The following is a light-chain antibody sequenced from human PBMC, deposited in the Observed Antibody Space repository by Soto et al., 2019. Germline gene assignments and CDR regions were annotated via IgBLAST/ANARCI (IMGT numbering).Light chain of an antibody. CDR2: DAS. Sequence: ETVLTQSPATLSLSPGERATLSCRASQSVRSNLAWYQHKPGQAPSLLIYDASNRATGIPGSFSGSGSGTDFTLTISNLEPEDFAVYYCQQRDNWPWTFGQGAKVEIK. CDR3: QQRDNWPWT. V-gene: IGKV3-11*01. CDR1: QSVRSN. J-gene: IGKJ1*01.